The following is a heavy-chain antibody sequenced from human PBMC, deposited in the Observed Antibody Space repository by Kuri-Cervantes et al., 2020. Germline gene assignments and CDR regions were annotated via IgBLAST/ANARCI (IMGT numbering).Heavy chain of an antibody. D-gene: IGHD1-26*01. J-gene: IGHJ4*02. CDR3: ARHDISGTLDY. V-gene: IGHV1-69*05. CDR1: GGTFSSYA. CDR2: IIPIFGTA. Sequence: SVKVSCKASGGTFSSYAISWVRQAPGQGLEWMGGIIPIFGTANYAQKFQGRVTMTRNTSISTAYMELSSLRSEDTAVYYCARHDISGTLDYWGQGTLVTVSS.